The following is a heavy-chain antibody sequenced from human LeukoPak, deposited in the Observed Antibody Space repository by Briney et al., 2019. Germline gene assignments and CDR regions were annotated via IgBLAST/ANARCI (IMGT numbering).Heavy chain of an antibody. J-gene: IGHJ3*02. CDR1: GFTFDDYA. D-gene: IGHD6-13*01. Sequence: GGSLRLSCAASGFTFDDYAMHWVRQAPGKGLEWVSGISWNSGSIGYADSVKGRFTISRDNAKNSLYLQMNSLRAEDTALYYCAKDMSSSSWIDAFDIWGQGTMVTVSS. CDR3: AKDMSSSSWIDAFDI. CDR2: ISWNSGSI. V-gene: IGHV3-9*01.